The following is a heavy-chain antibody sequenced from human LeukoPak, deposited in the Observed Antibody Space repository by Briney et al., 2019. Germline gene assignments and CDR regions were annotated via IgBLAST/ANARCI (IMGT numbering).Heavy chain of an antibody. V-gene: IGHV6-1*01. D-gene: IGHD6-13*01. CDR3: AREEIAAAGYFWFDP. CDR1: GDRFSSDSAA. CDR2: TYYRSTWFS. Sequence: PSQTLSLTCGISGDRFSSDSAAWNWIRQSPSRGLEWLGRTYYRSTWFSDYAVSVESRITINPDTSKNQFSLELNSVTPEDTAVYYCAREEIAAAGYFWFDPWGQGTLVTVSS. J-gene: IGHJ5*02.